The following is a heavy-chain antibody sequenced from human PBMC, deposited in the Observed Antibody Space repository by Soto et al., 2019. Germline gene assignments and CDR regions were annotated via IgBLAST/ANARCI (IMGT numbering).Heavy chain of an antibody. V-gene: IGHV3-9*01. Sequence: EVQLVESGGGLVQPGRSLRLSCAASGFTFDDYAMHWVRQAPGKGLEWVSGISWNSGSIGYADSVKGRFTISRDNAKNSLDLQMNSLRAEDTALYYCAKVISRQWLEGIDYWGQGTLVTVSS. D-gene: IGHD6-19*01. J-gene: IGHJ4*02. CDR1: GFTFDDYA. CDR3: AKVISRQWLEGIDY. CDR2: ISWNSGSI.